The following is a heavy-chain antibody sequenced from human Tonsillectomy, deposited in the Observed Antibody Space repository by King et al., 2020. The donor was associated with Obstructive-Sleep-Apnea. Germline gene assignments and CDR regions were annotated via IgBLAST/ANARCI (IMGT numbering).Heavy chain of an antibody. D-gene: IGHD3-10*01. CDR1: GFNFNVYY. J-gene: IGHJ4*02. CDR3: VRGSRLWFGEF. V-gene: IGHV3-30-3*01. Sequence: VQLVESGGGVVQPGRSLRLSCAASGFNFNVYYIHWVRQTPGKGLEGVAVISSDGGKKYYADSVKGRFTISRANSKSTLYLQMNSLTTEDTAIYYCVRGSRLWFGEFWGRGTLVTVSA. CDR2: ISSDGGKK.